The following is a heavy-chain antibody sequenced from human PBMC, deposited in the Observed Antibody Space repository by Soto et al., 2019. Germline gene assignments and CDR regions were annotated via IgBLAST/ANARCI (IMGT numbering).Heavy chain of an antibody. CDR1: GFTFSSYW. CDR2: IKQDGSEK. CDR3: ATHPYSSGSYS. V-gene: IGHV3-7*02. J-gene: IGHJ4*02. Sequence: EVQLVESGGGLVQPGGSLRLSCAASGFTFSSYWMTWVRQAPGKGLEWVANIKQDGSEKYYVDSVKGRFTISRDNAKDSLFLQMNSLRAEDTAVYYCATHPYSSGSYSWGQGTLVTVSS. D-gene: IGHD6-25*01.